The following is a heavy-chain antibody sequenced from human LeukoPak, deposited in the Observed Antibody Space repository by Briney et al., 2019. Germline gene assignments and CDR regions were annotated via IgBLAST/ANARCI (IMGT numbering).Heavy chain of an antibody. CDR1: GYTFTGYY. D-gene: IGHD3-22*01. CDR2: INPNSGGT. J-gene: IGHJ6*02. CDR3: ARVARGRITMIVRYHGMDV. Sequence: GASVKVSCKASGYTFTGYYMHWVRQAPGQGLEWMGWINPNSGGTNYAQKFQGRVTMTRDTSISTAYMELSRLRSDDTAVYYCARVARGRITMIVRYHGMDVWGQGTTVTVSS. V-gene: IGHV1-2*02.